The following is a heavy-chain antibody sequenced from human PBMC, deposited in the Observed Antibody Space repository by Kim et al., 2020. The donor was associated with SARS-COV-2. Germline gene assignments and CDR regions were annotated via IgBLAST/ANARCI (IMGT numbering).Heavy chain of an antibody. J-gene: IGHJ4*02. Sequence: GGSLRLSCAASGFTFSDYYMSWIRQAPGKGLEWVSYISSSSSYTNYADSVKGRFTISRDNAKNSLYLQMNSLRAEDTAVYYCARGGRYSSSPTIDYWGQGTLVTVSS. CDR1: GFTFSDYY. V-gene: IGHV3-11*03. CDR2: ISSSSSYT. D-gene: IGHD6-6*01. CDR3: ARGGRYSSSPTIDY.